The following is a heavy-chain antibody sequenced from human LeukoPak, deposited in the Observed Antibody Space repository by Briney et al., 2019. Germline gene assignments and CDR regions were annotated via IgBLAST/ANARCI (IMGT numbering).Heavy chain of an antibody. D-gene: IGHD2-8*01. J-gene: IGHJ4*02. Sequence: PSQTLSLTCAVSGGSISSGGYSWSWIRQPPGKGLEWIGYIYYSGSTYYNPSLKSRVTISVDTSKNQFSLKLSSVTAADTAVYYCARVSGYCTNGVCSGGFDYWGQGTLVTVSS. V-gene: IGHV4-30-4*07. CDR3: ARVSGYCTNGVCSGGFDY. CDR2: IYYSGST. CDR1: GGSISSGGYS.